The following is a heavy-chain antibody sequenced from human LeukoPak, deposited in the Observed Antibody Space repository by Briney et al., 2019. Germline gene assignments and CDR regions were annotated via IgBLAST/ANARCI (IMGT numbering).Heavy chain of an antibody. Sequence: GGSLRLSCAVSGFTFSSSWMDWVRQAPGKGLEWVASMDGDGGHIYHAGSVKGRFTISRDNAKNSLYLQLNSLRAEDTAVYYCARDRGYSAFDFWGQGTLVTVSS. V-gene: IGHV3-7*01. CDR1: GFTFSSSW. CDR2: MDGDGGHI. D-gene: IGHD5-18*01. CDR3: ARDRGYSAFDF. J-gene: IGHJ4*02.